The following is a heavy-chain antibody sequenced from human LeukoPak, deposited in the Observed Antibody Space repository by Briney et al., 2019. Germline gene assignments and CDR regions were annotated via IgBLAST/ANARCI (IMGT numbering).Heavy chain of an antibody. CDR2: ISGSGGST. Sequence: PGGSLRLSCAASGFTFSSYAMSWVRQAPGKGLEWVSAISGSGGSTYYADSVKGRVTISRDNAKNSLYLQMNSLRAEDTAVCYCAELGITMIGGVWGKGTTVTISS. CDR3: AELGITMIGGV. V-gene: IGHV3-23*01. CDR1: GFTFSSYA. D-gene: IGHD3-10*02. J-gene: IGHJ6*04.